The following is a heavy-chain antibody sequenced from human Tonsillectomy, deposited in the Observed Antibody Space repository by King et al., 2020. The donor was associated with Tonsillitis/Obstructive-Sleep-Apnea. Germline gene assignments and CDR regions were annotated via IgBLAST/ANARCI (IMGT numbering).Heavy chain of an antibody. D-gene: IGHD3-3*01. J-gene: IGHJ5*02. CDR2: ISSSSSYI. V-gene: IGHV3-21*01. CDR1: GFTFSSYS. Sequence: VQLVESGGGLVKPGGSLRLSCAASGFTFSSYSMNWVRQAPGKGLEWVSSISSSSSYIYYADSGKGRFTISRDNAKNSLYLQMNSLRAEDTAVYYCARDGTGDYDFWSGYRSHNWFDPWGQGTLVTVSS. CDR3: ARDGTGDYDFWSGYRSHNWFDP.